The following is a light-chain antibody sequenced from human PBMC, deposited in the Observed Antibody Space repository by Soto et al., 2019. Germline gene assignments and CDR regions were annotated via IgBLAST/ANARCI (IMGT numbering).Light chain of an antibody. J-gene: IGKJ5*01. Sequence: EIVLTQSPATLSLSPGERATLSCRASQSVSSYLAWYQQKPGQAPRLLIYDASNRATGIPARFSGSGSATDSTLTISSLAPEDFAVYYCQQRSNWPGTFGQGTRLEIK. V-gene: IGKV3-11*01. CDR3: QQRSNWPGT. CDR2: DAS. CDR1: QSVSSY.